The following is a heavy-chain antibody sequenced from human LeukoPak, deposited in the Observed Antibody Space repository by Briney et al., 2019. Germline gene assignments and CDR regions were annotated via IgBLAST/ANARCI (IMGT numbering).Heavy chain of an antibody. V-gene: IGHV4-38-2*02. Sequence: PSETLSLTCTVSGYSISSGYYWGWIRQPPGKGLEWIGSIYHSGSTYYNPSLKSRVTISVDTSKNQFSLKLSSVTAADTAVYYCAGNLRRGYSYGTLDFDYWGQGTLVAVSS. CDR2: IYHSGST. CDR3: AGNLRRGYSYGTLDFDY. J-gene: IGHJ4*02. D-gene: IGHD5-18*01. CDR1: GYSISSGYY.